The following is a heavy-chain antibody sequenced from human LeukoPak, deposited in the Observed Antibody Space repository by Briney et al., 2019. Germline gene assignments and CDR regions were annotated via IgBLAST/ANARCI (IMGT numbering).Heavy chain of an antibody. CDR2: IFAGGTT. D-gene: IGHD6-13*01. J-gene: IGHJ4*02. Sequence: GGSLRLSCAASGFIVSNNYMSWVRQAPGRGLEWVSVIFAGGTTNYADSVKGRFIISGDNSKNTLYLQMNSLRAEDTAVYYCARQQLASFDYWGQGILVTISS. V-gene: IGHV3-66*04. CDR3: ARQQLASFDY. CDR1: GFIVSNNY.